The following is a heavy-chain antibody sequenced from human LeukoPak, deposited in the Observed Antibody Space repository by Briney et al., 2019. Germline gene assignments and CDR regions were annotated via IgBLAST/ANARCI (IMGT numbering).Heavy chain of an antibody. CDR2: VSAHKGKT. CDR3: GRCGFGALDAYNWIDS. CDR1: GYSFASYG. Sequence: ASVMVSCKASGYSFASYGIYWVRQAPGQGLEWMGWVSAHKGKTSYAQKFQGKVTMTTDTSTSTSYMELRSLRSDDTAVYYCGRCGFGALDAYNWIDSWGQGALVTVSS. D-gene: IGHD6-25*01. V-gene: IGHV1-18*01. J-gene: IGHJ5*01.